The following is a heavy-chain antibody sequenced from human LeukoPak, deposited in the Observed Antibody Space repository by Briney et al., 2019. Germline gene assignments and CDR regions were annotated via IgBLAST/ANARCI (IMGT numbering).Heavy chain of an antibody. CDR1: GYTFTSYD. J-gene: IGHJ4*02. Sequence: ASAKVSWKASGYTFTSYDINWVRQATGQGLEWMGWMNPNSGNTGYAQKFQGRVTMTRNTSISTAYMELSSLRSEDTAVYYCARGAVGMVSAIPFDYWGQGTLVTVSS. V-gene: IGHV1-8*01. D-gene: IGHD2-8*01. CDR2: MNPNSGNT. CDR3: ARGAVGMVSAIPFDY.